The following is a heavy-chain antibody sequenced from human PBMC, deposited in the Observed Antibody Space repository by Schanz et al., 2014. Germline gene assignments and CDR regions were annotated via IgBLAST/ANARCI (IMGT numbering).Heavy chain of an antibody. CDR1: GFTFSDHY. J-gene: IGHJ4*02. Sequence: QVQLLQFGGGVVQPGRSLRLSCAASGFTFSDHYMDWVRQAPGKGLEWVSYISGTTTYTNYADSVKGRFTISRDNAKNSLYRQMNSLRAEDTAVYYCARAKYRRKINCDYWGRGTLVTVSS. V-gene: IGHV3-11*06. CDR2: ISGTTTYT. CDR3: ARAKYRRKINCDY. D-gene: IGHD2-2*01.